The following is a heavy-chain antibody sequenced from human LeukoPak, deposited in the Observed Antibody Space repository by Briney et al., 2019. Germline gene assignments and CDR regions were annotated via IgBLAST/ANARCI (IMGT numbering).Heavy chain of an antibody. D-gene: IGHD5-24*01. CDR3: ARDPPAGYSHGIDY. J-gene: IGHJ4*02. Sequence: GGSLRLSCAASGFTFSSYAMSWVRQAPGKGLEWVSAISGSGGATYYADSVKGRFTISRDNAKNSLYLQMNSLRAEDTAVYYCARDPPAGYSHGIDYWGQGILVTVSS. CDR1: GFTFSSYA. CDR2: ISGSGGAT. V-gene: IGHV3-23*01.